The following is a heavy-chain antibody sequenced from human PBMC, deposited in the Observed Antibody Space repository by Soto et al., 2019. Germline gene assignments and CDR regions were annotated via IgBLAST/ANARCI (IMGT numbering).Heavy chain of an antibody. J-gene: IGHJ3*01. D-gene: IGHD6-19*01. CDR2: LLHSGTT. Sequence: QVQLQESGPGLVKPSGTLSLTCAVSGDSISSPKWWTWLRQPPGKGLEWIGDLLHSGTTNYKPSLKSRVILSVDKSQNQSSLSLTSVTAADTAIYYCAYSSGWYRHDVWGQGTSVPVSS. V-gene: IGHV4-4*02. CDR3: AYSSGWYRHDV. CDR1: GDSISSPKW.